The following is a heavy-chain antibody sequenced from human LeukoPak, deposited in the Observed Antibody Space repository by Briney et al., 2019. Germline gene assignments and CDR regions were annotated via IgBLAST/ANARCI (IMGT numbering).Heavy chain of an antibody. J-gene: IGHJ4*02. Sequence: GGSLRLSCAASGFTVSRNYMSWVRQAPGKGLEYVSAISSNGGSTYYADSVKGRFTISRDNSKNTLYLQMSSLRAEDTAVYYCVKDFYQAGSSLEGAFDYWGQGTLVTVSS. CDR3: VKDFYQAGSSLEGAFDY. CDR2: ISSNGGST. CDR1: GFTVSRNY. V-gene: IGHV3-64D*06. D-gene: IGHD6-13*01.